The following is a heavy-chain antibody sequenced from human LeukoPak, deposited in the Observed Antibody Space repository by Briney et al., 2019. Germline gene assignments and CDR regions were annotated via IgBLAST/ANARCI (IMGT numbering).Heavy chain of an antibody. CDR3: ARVESSSWYTP. CDR1: GGSISSSSYY. Sequence: PSETLSLTCTVSGGSISSSSYYWSWIRQPPGTGLEWIAYIYYSGSVNYNPSLKSRVTISVDTSKNQFSLNLNSVTAADTAIYYCARVESSSWYTPWGQGTLVTVSS. CDR2: IYYSGSV. D-gene: IGHD6-13*01. J-gene: IGHJ5*02. V-gene: IGHV4-61*01.